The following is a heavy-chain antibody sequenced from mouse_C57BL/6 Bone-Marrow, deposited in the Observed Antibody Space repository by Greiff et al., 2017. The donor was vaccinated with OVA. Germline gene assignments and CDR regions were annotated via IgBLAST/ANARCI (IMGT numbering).Heavy chain of an antibody. J-gene: IGHJ2*01. V-gene: IGHV1-61*01. Sequence: QVQLQQPGAELVRPGSSVKLSCKASGYTFTSYWMAWVKQRPGQGLEWIGNIYPSDSETHYNQKFKDKATLTVDKSSSTAYMQLSSLTSEDSAVYYCASTRITTVDYWGQGTTLTVSS. CDR1: GYTFTSYW. CDR2: IYPSDSET. CDR3: ASTRITTVDY. D-gene: IGHD1-1*01.